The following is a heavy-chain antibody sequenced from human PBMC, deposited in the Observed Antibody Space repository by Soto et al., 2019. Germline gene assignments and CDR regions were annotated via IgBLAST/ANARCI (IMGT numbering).Heavy chain of an antibody. J-gene: IGHJ4*02. CDR2: IIPIFGTA. CDR3: AREYYDSSHRYDY. Sequence: SVKVSCKASGGTFSSYAISWVRQAPGQGLEWMGGIIPIFGTANYAQKFQGRVTITADKSTSTAYMELSSLRSEDTAVYYCAREYYDSSHRYDYWGQGTLVTVSS. CDR1: GGTFSSYA. V-gene: IGHV1-69*06. D-gene: IGHD3-22*01.